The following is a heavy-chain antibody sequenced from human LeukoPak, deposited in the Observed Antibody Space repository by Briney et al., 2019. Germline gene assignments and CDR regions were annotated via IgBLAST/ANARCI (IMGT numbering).Heavy chain of an antibody. J-gene: IGHJ4*02. V-gene: IGHV1-8*01. CDR2: MNPNSGNT. Sequence: ASVKVSCKASGYTFTSYDINWVRQATGQGLEWMGWMNPNSGNTGYAQKFQGGVTMARNTSISTAYMELSSLRSEDTAVYYCARAPSYDDFDYWGQGTLVTVSS. CDR3: ARAPSYDDFDY. D-gene: IGHD3-16*01. CDR1: GYTFTSYD.